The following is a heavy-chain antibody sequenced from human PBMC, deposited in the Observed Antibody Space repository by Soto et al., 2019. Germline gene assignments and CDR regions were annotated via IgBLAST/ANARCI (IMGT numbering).Heavy chain of an antibody. Sequence: PGGSLRLSCAASGFTFSSYGMHWVRQAPGKGLEWVAVIWYDGSNKYYADSVKGRFTISRDNSKNTLYLQMNSLRAEDTAVYYCARDKVGAAAHYGMDVWGQGTTVTVSS. J-gene: IGHJ6*02. D-gene: IGHD6-13*01. V-gene: IGHV3-33*01. CDR3: ARDKVGAAAHYGMDV. CDR1: GFTFSSYG. CDR2: IWYDGSNK.